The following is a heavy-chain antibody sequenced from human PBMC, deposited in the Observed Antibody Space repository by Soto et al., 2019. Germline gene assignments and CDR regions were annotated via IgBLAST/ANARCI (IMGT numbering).Heavy chain of an antibody. V-gene: IGHV3-48*01. CDR2: IMPGSSHI. CDR1: GFTFSIYS. J-gene: IGHJ3*02. CDR3: ALETVGATSVHVFDI. D-gene: IGHD1-26*01. Sequence: EVQLVESGGGLVQPGGSLRLTCAASGFTFSIYSMNWVRQAPGKGLEWVSYIMPGSSHIFYADSVKGRFTISRDNAKNSLYLRINSLRAEDTAVYYCALETVGATSVHVFDIWGQGTMVTVSS.